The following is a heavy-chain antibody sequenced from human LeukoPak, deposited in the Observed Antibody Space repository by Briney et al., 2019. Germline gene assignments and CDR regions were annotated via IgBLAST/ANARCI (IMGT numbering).Heavy chain of an antibody. D-gene: IGHD5-24*01. J-gene: IGHJ3*01. CDR3: ARHREMDSYDAFDV. Sequence: SETLSLTCTVSGGSISRYYWSWIRQPPGKGLEWIGFVVYSGSTNYNPSLKSRVTISIDTSNNQLSLNLSSVTAADTAVYYCARHREMDSYDAFDVWGQGTMVTVSS. V-gene: IGHV4-59*08. CDR2: VVYSGST. CDR1: GGSISRYY.